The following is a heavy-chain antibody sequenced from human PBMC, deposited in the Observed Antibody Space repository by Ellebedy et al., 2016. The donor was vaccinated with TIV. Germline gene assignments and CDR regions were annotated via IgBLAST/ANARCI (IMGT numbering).Heavy chain of an antibody. CDR3: AAIESNEAFDY. CDR1: GYNFTSYA. CDR2: LNTNTENP. D-gene: IGHD2-8*01. J-gene: IGHJ4*02. Sequence: AASVKVSCKASGYNFTSYAMNWVRQAPGQGLEWRGWLNTNTENPTYAQGFTGRFVFSLDTSVRTAYLQISSLKADDTAVYYCAAIESNEAFDYWGQGTLVTVSS. V-gene: IGHV7-4-1*02.